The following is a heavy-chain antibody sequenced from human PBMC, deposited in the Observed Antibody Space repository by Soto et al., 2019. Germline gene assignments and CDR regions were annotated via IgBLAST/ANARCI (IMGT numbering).Heavy chain of an antibody. CDR3: ARGKNYYDMPYGMDV. Sequence: SETQSLTCAVYGGSLIGYYWSWIRQPPGKGLEWIGEINHSGSTNYNPSLKSRVTISVDTSKNQFSLKLSSVTAADTAVYYCARGKNYYDMPYGMDVWGQGTTVTVSS. CDR1: GGSLIGYY. V-gene: IGHV4-34*01. D-gene: IGHD3-3*01. CDR2: INHSGST. J-gene: IGHJ6*02.